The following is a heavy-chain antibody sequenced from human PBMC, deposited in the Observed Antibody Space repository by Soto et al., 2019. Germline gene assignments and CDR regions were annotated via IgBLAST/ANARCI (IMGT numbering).Heavy chain of an antibody. V-gene: IGHV3-23*01. CDR1: GFTVSIYA. J-gene: IGHJ4*02. Sequence: PGGSLRLSCSASGFTVSIYAMGWVRQGPGKGLEWVAVVSIGGSTHYADSVRGRFTISRDNSKNTLSLQMNSLTAEDTAVYFCAKRRGAGGHFDYWGQGALVTVSS. D-gene: IGHD2-15*01. CDR3: AKRRGAGGHFDY. CDR2: VSIGGST.